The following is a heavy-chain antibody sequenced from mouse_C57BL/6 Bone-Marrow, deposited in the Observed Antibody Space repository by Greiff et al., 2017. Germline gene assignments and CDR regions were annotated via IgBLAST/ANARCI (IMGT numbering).Heavy chain of an antibody. CDR2: ISDGGSYT. CDR3: ARDRGGKNDAMDY. Sequence: DVQLQESGGGLVKPGGSLKLSCAASGFTFSSYAMSWVRQTPDKRLEWVATISDGGSYTYYPDNVKGRFTISRDNAKNNLYLQMSHLKSEDTAMYYCARDRGGKNDAMDYWGQGTSVTVSS. J-gene: IGHJ4*01. CDR1: GFTFSSYA. D-gene: IGHD1-1*02. V-gene: IGHV5-4*01.